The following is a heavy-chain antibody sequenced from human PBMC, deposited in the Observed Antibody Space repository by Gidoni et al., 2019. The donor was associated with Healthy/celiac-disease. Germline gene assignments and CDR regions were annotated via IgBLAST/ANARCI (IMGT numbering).Heavy chain of an antibody. Sequence: QVQLVQSGAEVKQPWSSVKVSCKASGGTFSSFAISWVRQAPGQGLEWMGGIIPIFGTANYAQKFQGRVTITADESTSTAYMELSSLRSEDTAVYYCARDRITIFGVVDYYYYGMDVWGQGTTVTVSS. CDR2: IIPIFGTA. V-gene: IGHV1-69*01. CDR1: GGTFSSFA. CDR3: ARDRITIFGVVDYYYYGMDV. D-gene: IGHD3-3*01. J-gene: IGHJ6*02.